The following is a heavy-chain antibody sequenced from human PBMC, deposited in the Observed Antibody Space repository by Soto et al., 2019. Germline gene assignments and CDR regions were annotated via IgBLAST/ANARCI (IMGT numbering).Heavy chain of an antibody. CDR3: ARHDGYSYGFDY. V-gene: IGHV4-39*01. J-gene: IGHJ4*02. D-gene: IGHD5-18*01. CDR1: GDSLNSRSYY. Sequence: PSETLSLTCSVSGDSLNSRSYYWGWIRQPPGKGLEWIGNIYYNGRTYYNPPLKSRLTILVDTSKNQFSLEVTSVTAADTGIYYCARHDGYSYGFDYWGQGALVTVSS. CDR2: IYYNGRT.